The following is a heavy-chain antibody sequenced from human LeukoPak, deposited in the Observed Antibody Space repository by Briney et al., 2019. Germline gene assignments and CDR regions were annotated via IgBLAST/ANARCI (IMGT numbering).Heavy chain of an antibody. CDR2: IHISVTT. Sequence: SETLSLTCTVSGASISSYYWSWIRQPAGKGLEWIGRIHISVTTNYNPSLQSRVTMSLDTSKTQFSQNLSSVTAADTAVYYCARGSDRRILDYWGQGTLVTVSS. D-gene: IGHD6-19*01. CDR1: GASISSYY. J-gene: IGHJ4*02. V-gene: IGHV4-4*07. CDR3: ARGSDRRILDY.